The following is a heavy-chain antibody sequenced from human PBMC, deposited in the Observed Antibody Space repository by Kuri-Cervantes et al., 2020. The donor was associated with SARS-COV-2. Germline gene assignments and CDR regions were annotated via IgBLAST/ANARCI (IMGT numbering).Heavy chain of an antibody. CDR2: ISSSSSYT. CDR3: ASFGSGWYDDAFDI. D-gene: IGHD6-19*01. CDR1: GYTFSSYE. Sequence: GESLKISCAASGYTFSSYEMNWVRQTPGKGLEWVSYISSSSSYTNYADSVKGRFTISRDNAKNSLYLQMNSLSAEDTAVYYCASFGSGWYDDAFDIWGQGTMVTVSS. J-gene: IGHJ3*02. V-gene: IGHV3-21*05.